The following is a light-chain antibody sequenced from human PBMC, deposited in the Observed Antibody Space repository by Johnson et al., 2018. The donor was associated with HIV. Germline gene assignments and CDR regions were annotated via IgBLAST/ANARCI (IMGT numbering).Light chain of an antibody. CDR1: SSNIGNNY. J-gene: IGLJ1*01. CDR3: GTWDGSLSLYV. Sequence: QSVLTQSPSVSAAPGQKVTISCSGSSSNIGNNYVSWYQQLPGTAPKLLIYENNKRPSGIPDRFSGSKSGTSATLDITGLQTGDEAEYYCGTWDGSLSLYVFVTGTKVTVL. V-gene: IGLV1-51*02. CDR2: ENN.